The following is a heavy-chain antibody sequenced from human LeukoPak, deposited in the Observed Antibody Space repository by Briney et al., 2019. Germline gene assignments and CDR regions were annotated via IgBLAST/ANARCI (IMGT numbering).Heavy chain of an antibody. Sequence: GGSLRLSCAASGFTFSNYAMHWVRQAPGKRLEWVAVTSYDGSTKYYADSVKDRLTISRDNSKNTLYLQMNSLRAEDTAVYYCARDGSSWAFDYWGQGTLVTVSS. J-gene: IGHJ4*02. CDR3: ARDGSSWAFDY. D-gene: IGHD6-13*01. CDR2: TSYDGSTK. CDR1: GFTFSNYA. V-gene: IGHV3-30*03.